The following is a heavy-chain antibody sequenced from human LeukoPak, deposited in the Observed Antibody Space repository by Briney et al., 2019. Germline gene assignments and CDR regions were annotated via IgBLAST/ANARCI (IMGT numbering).Heavy chain of an antibody. V-gene: IGHV1-69*13. CDR1: GGTFSSYA. CDR2: IIPIFGTA. J-gene: IGHJ4*02. D-gene: IGHD3-9*01. CDR3: ARLRYFDPFVVDYFDY. Sequence: ASVKVSCKASGGTFSSYAISWVRQAPGQGLEWMGGIIPIFGTANYAQKFQGRVTITADESTSTAYMELSSLRSEDTAVYYCARLRYFDPFVVDYFDYWGQGTLVTVSS.